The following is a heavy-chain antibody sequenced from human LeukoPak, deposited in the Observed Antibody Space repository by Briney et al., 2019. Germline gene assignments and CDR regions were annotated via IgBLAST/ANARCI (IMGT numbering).Heavy chain of an antibody. Sequence: SVKVSCKASGGTFSSYAISWVRQAPGQGLEWRGGIIPIFGTANYAQKFQGSVTITAAESTSTAYMELSSLRSEDTAVYYCAKSHLADYDFWSGYYTSSYGMDVWGQGTTVTVSS. D-gene: IGHD3-3*01. V-gene: IGHV1-69*13. CDR1: GGTFSSYA. J-gene: IGHJ6*02. CDR2: IIPIFGTA. CDR3: AKSHLADYDFWSGYYTSSYGMDV.